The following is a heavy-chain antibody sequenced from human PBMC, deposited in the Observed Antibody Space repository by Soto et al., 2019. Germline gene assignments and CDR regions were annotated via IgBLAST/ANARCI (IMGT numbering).Heavy chain of an antibody. V-gene: IGHV3-23*01. CDR2: ISGSGGST. CDR3: ATPGRRSGWYEGYYFDY. CDR1: GFTFSSYA. D-gene: IGHD6-19*01. J-gene: IGHJ4*02. Sequence: GGSLRLSCAASGFTFSSYAMSWVRQAPGKGLEWVSAISGSGGSTYYADSVKGRFTISRDNSKNTLYLQMNSLRAEDTAVYYCATPGRRSGWYEGYYFDYWGQGTLVTVSS.